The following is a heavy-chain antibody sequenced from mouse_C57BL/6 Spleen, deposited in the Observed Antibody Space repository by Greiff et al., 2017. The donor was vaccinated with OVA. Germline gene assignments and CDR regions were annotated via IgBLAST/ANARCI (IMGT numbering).Heavy chain of an antibody. Sequence: QVQLKESGAELVRPGASVTLSCKASGYTFTDYEMHWVKQTPVHGLEWIGAIDPETGGTAYNQKFQGKAILTADKSSSTAYMELRSLTSEDSAVYYCTREGLLPYFYAMDYWGQGTSVTVSS. D-gene: IGHD2-3*01. CDR2: IDPETGGT. V-gene: IGHV1-15*01. CDR3: TREGLLPYFYAMDY. CDR1: GYTFTDYE. J-gene: IGHJ4*01.